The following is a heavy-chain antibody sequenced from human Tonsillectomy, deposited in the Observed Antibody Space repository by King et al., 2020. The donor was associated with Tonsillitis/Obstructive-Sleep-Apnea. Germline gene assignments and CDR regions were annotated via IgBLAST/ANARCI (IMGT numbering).Heavy chain of an antibody. V-gene: IGHV3-33*01. Sequence: VQLVESGGGVVQPGRSLRLSCAASGFTFSSYGMHWVRQAPGKGLEWVAVIWYDGSNKYYADSVKGRFTISRDNSKNTLYLQMNSLRAEETAVYYCAREPHQYSSGWFTFDYWGQGTLVTVSS. J-gene: IGHJ4*02. CDR2: IWYDGSNK. D-gene: IGHD6-19*01. CDR1: GFTFSSYG. CDR3: AREPHQYSSGWFTFDY.